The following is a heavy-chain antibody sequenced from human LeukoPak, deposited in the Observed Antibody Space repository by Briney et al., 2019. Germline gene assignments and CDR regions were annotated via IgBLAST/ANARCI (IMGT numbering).Heavy chain of an antibody. CDR1: GFTFRSYA. Sequence: PGGSLRPSCAASGFTFRSYAMSWVRQAPGMGLEWVSAISDSGSSTYYADSVKGRFTISRDNSKNTLFLQMNSLRAEDTAVYYCAKMTAAGNFDCWGQGTLVPVSS. J-gene: IGHJ4*02. CDR3: AKMTAAGNFDC. D-gene: IGHD6-13*01. CDR2: ISDSGSST. V-gene: IGHV3-23*01.